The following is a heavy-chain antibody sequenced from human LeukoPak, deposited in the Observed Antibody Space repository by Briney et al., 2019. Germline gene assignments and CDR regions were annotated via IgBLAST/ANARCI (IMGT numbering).Heavy chain of an antibody. CDR2: ISSSGSTI. D-gene: IGHD2-2*01. CDR1: GFTFSSYW. V-gene: IGHV3-48*04. J-gene: IGHJ6*03. CDR3: ASGPIVVVPAATDYYYYMDV. Sequence: GGSLRLSCAASGFTFSSYWMSWVRQAPGKGLEWVSYISSSGSTIYYADSVKGRFTISRDNAKNSLYLQMNSLRAEDTAVYYCASGPIVVVPAATDYYYYMDVWGKGTTVTISS.